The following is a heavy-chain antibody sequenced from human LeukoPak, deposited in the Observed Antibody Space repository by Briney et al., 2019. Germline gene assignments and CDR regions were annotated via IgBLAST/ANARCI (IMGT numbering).Heavy chain of an antibody. Sequence: PGRSLRLSCAASGFTFSSYGMHWVRQAPGKGLEWVAVIWYDGSNKYYADSVKGRFTISRDNSKNTLYLQMFSLRADDTAVYYCARAEYDSSLGFAYWGQGTLVTVSS. CDR2: IWYDGSNK. D-gene: IGHD3-22*01. CDR1: GFTFSSYG. V-gene: IGHV3-33*01. CDR3: ARAEYDSSLGFAY. J-gene: IGHJ4*02.